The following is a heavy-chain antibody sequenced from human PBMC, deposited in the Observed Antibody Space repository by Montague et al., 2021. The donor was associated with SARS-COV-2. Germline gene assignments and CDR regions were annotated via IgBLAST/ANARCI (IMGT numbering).Heavy chain of an antibody. D-gene: IGHD3-9*01. V-gene: IGHV2-70*01. Sequence: PALVKPTQTLTLTCTFSGFPLSTSGMCVSWIRQPPGKALEWLALIDWDDDKYYSTSLKTRLTISKDTSKNQVVLTMTNMDSVDTATYYCSRSHYDTLTGYYTVIDYWGQGTLVTVSS. CDR3: SRSHYDTLTGYYTVIDY. CDR2: IDWDDDK. CDR1: GFPLSTSGMC. J-gene: IGHJ4*02.